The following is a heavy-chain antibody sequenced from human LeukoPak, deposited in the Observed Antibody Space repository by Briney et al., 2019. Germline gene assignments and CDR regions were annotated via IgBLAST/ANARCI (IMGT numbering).Heavy chain of an antibody. CDR1: GLTFNNFA. J-gene: IGHJ4*02. V-gene: IGHV3-23*01. CDR2: ISGTGDNT. CDR3: GKGHSDYGTGFDC. Sequence: GGSLRLSCAASGLTFNNFAMSWVRQAPGKGPDSVLVISGTGDNTYYADSVKGRFTISRDNSQNTLYLQMNSLRAEDTAVYYCGKGHSDYGTGFDCWGQGTLVTVAS. D-gene: IGHD4/OR15-4a*01.